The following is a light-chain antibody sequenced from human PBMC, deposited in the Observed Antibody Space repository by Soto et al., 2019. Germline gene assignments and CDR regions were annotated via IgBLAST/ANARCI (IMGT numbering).Light chain of an antibody. CDR2: DAY. J-gene: IGKJ1*01. CDR1: QSISNW. Sequence: DIQMTQSPSPLSASVGDRVTITCRASQSISNWMAWYQQKPGKAPKLLIYDAYSLEGGVPSRFSGSGSGTEFTLTISSLQPDDFATYYCQQYNSYSRTFGQGTKVEIK. V-gene: IGKV1-5*01. CDR3: QQYNSYSRT.